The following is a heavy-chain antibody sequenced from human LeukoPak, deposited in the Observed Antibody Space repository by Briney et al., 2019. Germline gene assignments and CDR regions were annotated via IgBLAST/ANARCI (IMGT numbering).Heavy chain of an antibody. V-gene: IGHV4-39*07. Sequence: SETLSLTCTVSGGSISSSSYYWGWIRQPRGKGLEWIGSIYYSGSTYYNPSLKSRVTISVDTSKNQFSLKLSSVTAADTAVYYCARDLGGYWGQGTLVTVSS. CDR2: IYYSGST. CDR3: ARDLGGY. J-gene: IGHJ4*02. CDR1: GGSISSSSYY.